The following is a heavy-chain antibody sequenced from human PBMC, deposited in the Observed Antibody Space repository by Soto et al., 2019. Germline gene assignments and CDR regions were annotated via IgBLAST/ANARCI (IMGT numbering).Heavy chain of an antibody. CDR3: ARGSVGYSYGYLDY. J-gene: IGHJ4*02. CDR2: IKQDGSEK. D-gene: IGHD5-18*01. CDR1: GFTFSSYW. V-gene: IGHV3-7*05. Sequence: GGSLRLSCAASGFTFSSYWMSWVRQAPGKGLEWVANIKQDGSEKYYVDSVKGRFTISRENAKNSLYLQMNSLRAEDTAVYYCARGSVGYSYGYLDYWGQGTLVTVSS.